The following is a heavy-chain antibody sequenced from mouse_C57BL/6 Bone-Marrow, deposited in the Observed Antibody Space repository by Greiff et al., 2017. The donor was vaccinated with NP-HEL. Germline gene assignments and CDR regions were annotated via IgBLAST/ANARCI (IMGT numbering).Heavy chain of an antibody. CDR3: ARSPLWLRRNYYAMDY. J-gene: IGHJ4*01. V-gene: IGHV3-8*01. Sequence: VQLKESGPGLAKPSQTLSLTCSVTGYSITSDYWNWIRKFPGNKLEYMGYISYSGSTYYNPSIKSRISITRDTSKNQYYLQLNSVTTEDTATYYCARSPLWLRRNYYAMDYWGQGTSVTVSS. CDR2: ISYSGST. D-gene: IGHD2-2*01. CDR1: GYSITSDY.